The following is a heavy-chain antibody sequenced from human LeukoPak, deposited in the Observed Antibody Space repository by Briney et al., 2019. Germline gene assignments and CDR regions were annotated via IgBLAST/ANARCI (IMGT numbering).Heavy chain of an antibody. D-gene: IGHD4-11*01. CDR1: GGTFSSYA. J-gene: IGHJ6*02. CDR3: ARPLVTTVTVWGMDV. V-gene: IGHV1-69*13. CDR2: IIPIFGTA. Sequence: SVKVSCKASGGTFSSYAISWVRQAPGQGLEWMGGIIPIFGTANYAQKFQGRVTITADESTRTAYMELSSLRSEDTAVYYCARPLVTTVTVWGMDVWGQGTTVTVSS.